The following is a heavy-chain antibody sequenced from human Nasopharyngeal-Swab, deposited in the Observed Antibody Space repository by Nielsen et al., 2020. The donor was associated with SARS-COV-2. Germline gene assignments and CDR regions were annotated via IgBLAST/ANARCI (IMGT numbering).Heavy chain of an antibody. CDR1: GYTFTGYY. V-gene: IGHV1-2*02. J-gene: IGHJ4*02. CDR3: ARDPDQLPPSYPDY. D-gene: IGHD2-2*01. Sequence: ASVKVSCKASGYTFTGYYMHWVRQAPGQRLEWMGWINPNSGGTNYAQKFQGRVTMTRDTSISTAHMELSRLRSDDTAVYYCARDPDQLPPSYPDYWGQGTLVTVSS. CDR2: INPNSGGT.